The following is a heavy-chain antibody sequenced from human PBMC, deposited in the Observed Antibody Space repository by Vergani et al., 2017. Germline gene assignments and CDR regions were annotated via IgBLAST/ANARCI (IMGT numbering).Heavy chain of an antibody. V-gene: IGHV3-7*01. CDR3: VRVPLIRRGSGNYGINNYHGMDV. CDR1: GFTLSSFW. D-gene: IGHD3-10*01. CDR2: IKEDGSEK. Sequence: VQLVESGGGVVQPGGSLRLSCAASGFTLSSFWMSWVRQAAGKGLEWVANIKEDGSEKYYVDSVRGRFTISRDNAKNSIYLQMNSLRAEDTAVYFCVRVPLIRRGSGNYGINNYHGMDVWGQGTTVIVSS. J-gene: IGHJ6*02.